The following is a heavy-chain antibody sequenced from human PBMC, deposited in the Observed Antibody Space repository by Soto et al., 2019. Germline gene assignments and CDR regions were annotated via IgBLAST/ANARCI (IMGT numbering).Heavy chain of an antibody. J-gene: IGHJ6*02. CDR3: STDIGIYGLDI. CDR2: IKSKTDGGTA. D-gene: IGHD1-26*01. V-gene: IGHV3-15*01. Sequence: EVPLVESGGGFVQPGGSLRLSCVASRFSFTNAWMSWVRQAPGKGPEWVGRIKSKTDGGTADYAAPVKGRFTISRDDSQNTLYMHMDSRKTEDTALYHCSTDIGIYGLDIWGQGTTVTVSS. CDR1: RFSFTNAW.